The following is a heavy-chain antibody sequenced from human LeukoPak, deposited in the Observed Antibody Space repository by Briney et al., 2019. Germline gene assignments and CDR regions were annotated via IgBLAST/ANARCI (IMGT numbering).Heavy chain of an antibody. CDR1: GGSFSGYY. D-gene: IGHD5-12*01. CDR3: AIGRLVATTFDY. J-gene: IGHJ4*02. CDR2: INHSGST. Sequence: SETLSLXCAVYGGSFSGYYWSWIRQPPGKELEWIGEINHSGSTNYNPSLKSRVTISVDTSKNQFSLKLSSVTAADTAVYYCAIGRLVATTFDYWGQGTLVTVSS. V-gene: IGHV4-34*01.